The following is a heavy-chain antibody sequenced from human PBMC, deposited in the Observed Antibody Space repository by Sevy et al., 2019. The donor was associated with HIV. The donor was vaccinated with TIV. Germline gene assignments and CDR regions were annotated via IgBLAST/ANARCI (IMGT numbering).Heavy chain of an antibody. CDR3: ARDGRRLYYYDSSGYYHYYYGMDV. V-gene: IGHV3-33*01. D-gene: IGHD3-22*01. Sequence: GALRLSCAASGFTFSSYGMHWVRQAPGKGLEWVAVIWYDGSNKYYADSVKGRFTISRDNSKNTLYLQMNSLRAEDTAVYYCARDGRRLYYYDSSGYYHYYYGMDVWGQGTTVTVSS. CDR1: GFTFSSYG. CDR2: IWYDGSNK. J-gene: IGHJ6*02.